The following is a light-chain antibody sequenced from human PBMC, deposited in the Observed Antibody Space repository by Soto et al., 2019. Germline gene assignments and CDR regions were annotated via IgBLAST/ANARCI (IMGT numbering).Light chain of an antibody. V-gene: IGKV1-5*01. J-gene: IGKJ5*01. CDR3: QKGYSTPLT. CDR2: DEY. CDR1: QNINTW. Sequence: DIQMTQCPCTLSSSVGDSVTISCRASQNINTWLAWYHQKPGMAPKLIISDEYTLESGVPSRLRGSGSGADLNLTISSLQPEDFATYYCQKGYSTPLTFGQGTRLEIK.